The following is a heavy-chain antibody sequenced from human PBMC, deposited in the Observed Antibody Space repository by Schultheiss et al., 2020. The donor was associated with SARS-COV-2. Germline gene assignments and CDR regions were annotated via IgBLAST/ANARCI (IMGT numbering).Heavy chain of an antibody. D-gene: IGHD2-21*01. V-gene: IGHV1-69*13. CDR3: ARDASLSWGGENYGMDV. Sequence: SVKVSCKASGGTFSSYAISWVRQAPGQGLEWMGGIIPIFGTANYAQKFQGRVTITADESTSTAYMELSSLRSEDTAVYYCARDASLSWGGENYGMDVWGRGSRGTGAS. CDR2: IIPIFGTA. CDR1: GGTFSSYA. J-gene: IGHJ6*02.